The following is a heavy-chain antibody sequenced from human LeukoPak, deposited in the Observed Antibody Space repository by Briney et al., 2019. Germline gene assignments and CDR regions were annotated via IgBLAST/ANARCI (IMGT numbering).Heavy chain of an antibody. Sequence: GGTLRLSCAASGFIFSHYGMHWVRQAPGKELEWVAVIWSDGSNKLYADSVKGRFTISRDNTQNTVFLQMNSLRAEDTAMYYCARDAQRGFDYSNSLEYWGHGTLVTVSS. CDR1: GFIFSHYG. CDR2: IWSDGSNK. V-gene: IGHV3-33*01. J-gene: IGHJ4*01. CDR3: ARDAQRGFDYSNSLEY. D-gene: IGHD4-11*01.